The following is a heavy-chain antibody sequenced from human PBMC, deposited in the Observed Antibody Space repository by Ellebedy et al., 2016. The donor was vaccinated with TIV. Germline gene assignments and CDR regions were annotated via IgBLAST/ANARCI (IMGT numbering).Heavy chain of an antibody. CDR3: ARHNLGPGRRLPGSWFY. V-gene: IGHV4-39*01. D-gene: IGHD3-9*01. Sequence: MPGGSLRLSCTVSGDSISTSYYYRGWIRQPPGKGLEWIGSIEYGGRTYYDPSLQSRATLSVDTPRNQFSLKLSSVTAADTAMYYCARHNLGPGRRLPGSWFYWGQGTLVTVSS. CDR2: IEYGGRT. CDR1: GDSISTSYYY. J-gene: IGHJ4*02.